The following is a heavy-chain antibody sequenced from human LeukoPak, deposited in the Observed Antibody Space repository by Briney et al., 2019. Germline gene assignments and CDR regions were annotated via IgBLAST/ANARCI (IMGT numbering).Heavy chain of an antibody. D-gene: IGHD2-21*02. CDR1: GYTSSRYG. CDR2: ISSYNAKT. CDR3: ARERLGVTAFDI. V-gene: IGHV1-18*01. J-gene: IGHJ3*02. Sequence: ASVKVSCKASGYTSSRYGISWVRQAPGQGLEWMGWISSYNAKTEYPQKVQGRVTVTIETSTNTAYMELWGLRPDDTAVYYCARERLGVTAFDIWGQGTMVTVSS.